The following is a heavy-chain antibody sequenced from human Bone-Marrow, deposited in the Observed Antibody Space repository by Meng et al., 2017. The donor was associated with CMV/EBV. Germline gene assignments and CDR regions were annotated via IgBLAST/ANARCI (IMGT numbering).Heavy chain of an antibody. Sequence: ASVKVSCKASGDTSTNYDINWLRQASGQGLEWMGWMNPDSGNTGSAQKFQGRLTIMRNTALNTTYMELTSLRPEDTAIYFCARGRIPAAAHYYYYYGMDVWGQRTTVTVS. CDR1: GDTSTNYD. J-gene: IGHJ6*02. V-gene: IGHV1-8*02. CDR2: MNPDSGNT. CDR3: ARGRIPAAAHYYYYYGMDV. D-gene: IGHD2-2*01.